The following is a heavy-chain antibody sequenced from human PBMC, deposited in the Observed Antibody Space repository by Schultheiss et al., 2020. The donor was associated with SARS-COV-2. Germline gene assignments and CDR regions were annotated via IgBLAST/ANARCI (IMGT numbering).Heavy chain of an antibody. Sequence: GGSLRLSCAASGFTFSSYAMSWVRQAPGKGLEWVSAISGSGGSTYYADSVKGRFTISRDNSKNTLYLQMNSLRAEDTAVYYCAKQGPQLIAAAGTRYYYYMDVWGKGTTVTVSS. V-gene: IGHV3-23*01. CDR1: GFTFSSYA. CDR3: AKQGPQLIAAAGTRYYYYMDV. D-gene: IGHD6-13*01. CDR2: ISGSGGST. J-gene: IGHJ6*03.